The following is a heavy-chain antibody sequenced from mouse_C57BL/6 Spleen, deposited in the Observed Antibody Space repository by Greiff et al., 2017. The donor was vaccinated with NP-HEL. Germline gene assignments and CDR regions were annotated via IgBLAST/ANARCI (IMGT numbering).Heavy chain of an antibody. V-gene: IGHV1-42*01. J-gene: IGHJ2*01. CDR1: GYSFTGYY. Sequence: DVQLQESGPELVKPGASVKISCTASGYSFTGYYMNWVKQSPEKSLEWIGEINPSTGGTTYNQKFKAKATLTVDKSSSTAYMQLKSLTSEDSAVYYCARLTVVAYYFDYWGQGTTLTVSS. D-gene: IGHD1-1*01. CDR2: INPSTGGT. CDR3: ARLTVVAYYFDY.